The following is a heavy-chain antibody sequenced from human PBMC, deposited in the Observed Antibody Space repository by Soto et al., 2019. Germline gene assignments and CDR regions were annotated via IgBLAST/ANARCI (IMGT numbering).Heavy chain of an antibody. CDR3: AKSNWFGDDYYFDY. Sequence: GGSLRLSCAASGFTFSDYYMSWIRQAPGKGLEWVSYISSSGSTIYYADSVKGRFTISRDNSKNTLYLQMNSLRAEDTAVYYCAKSNWFGDDYYFDYWGQGTLVTVSS. J-gene: IGHJ4*02. D-gene: IGHD3-10*01. CDR1: GFTFSDYY. V-gene: IGHV3-11*01. CDR2: ISSSGSTI.